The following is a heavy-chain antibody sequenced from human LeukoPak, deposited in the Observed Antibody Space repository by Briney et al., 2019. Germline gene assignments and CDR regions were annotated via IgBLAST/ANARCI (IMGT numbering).Heavy chain of an antibody. CDR1: GGSINTYY. V-gene: IGHV4-59*01. CDR3: AKDPGLAVRGVIHYYYYYGMDV. D-gene: IGHD3-10*01. J-gene: IGHJ6*02. CDR2: IYSSGRT. Sequence: SETLSLTCTVSGGSINTYYWNWIRQPPGKGLEWIGYIYSSGRTNYNPSLKSRVTISVDTSKNQFSLKLSSVTAADTAVYYCAKDPGLAVRGVIHYYYYYGMDVWGQGTTVTVSS.